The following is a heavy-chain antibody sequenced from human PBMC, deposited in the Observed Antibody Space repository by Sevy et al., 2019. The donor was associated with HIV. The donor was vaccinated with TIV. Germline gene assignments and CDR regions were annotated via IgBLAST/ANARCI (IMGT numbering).Heavy chain of an antibody. V-gene: IGHV1-69*06. CDR1: GGTFSSYA. J-gene: IGHJ4*02. D-gene: IGHD2-15*01. CDR3: AGWWAGRPLYYFVY. Sequence: ASVKVSCKASGGTFSSYAISWVRQAPGQGLEWMGGIIPIFGTANYTQKFQGRDTITADKSTSTAYMELSCLRSEDTAVYYCAGWWAGRPLYYFVYWGQGTLVTASS. CDR2: IIPIFGTA.